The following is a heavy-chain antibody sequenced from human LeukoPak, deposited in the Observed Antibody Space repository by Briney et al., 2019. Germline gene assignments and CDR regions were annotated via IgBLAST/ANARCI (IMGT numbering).Heavy chain of an antibody. D-gene: IGHD3-22*01. Sequence: PSETLSLTCAVYGGSFSGYYWSWIRQPPGKGLEWIGEINHSGSTNYNPSLKSRVTISVDTSKNQFSLKLSSVTAADTAVYYCARGMYDNSGQHYYFYYALEVWGQGTTVIVSS. J-gene: IGHJ6*02. CDR3: ARGMYDNSGQHYYFYYALEV. CDR1: GGSFSGYY. CDR2: INHSGST. V-gene: IGHV4-34*01.